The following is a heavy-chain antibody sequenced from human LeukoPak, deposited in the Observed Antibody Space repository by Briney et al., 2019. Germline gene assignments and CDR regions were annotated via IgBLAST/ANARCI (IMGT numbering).Heavy chain of an antibody. D-gene: IGHD6-13*01. CDR2: IFHSGST. V-gene: IGHV4-4*02. CDR3: ARGGSHTGYSSSWRKGRLGY. J-gene: IGHJ4*02. CDR1: GDFISSNNW. Sequence: SETLSLTCTVSGDFISSNNWWSWVRQPPGKGLEWIGEIFHSGSTNYNPSLKSRVTISVDNSKTQFSLKLSSVTAADTAVYYCARGGSHTGYSSSWRKGRLGYWGQGTLVTVSS.